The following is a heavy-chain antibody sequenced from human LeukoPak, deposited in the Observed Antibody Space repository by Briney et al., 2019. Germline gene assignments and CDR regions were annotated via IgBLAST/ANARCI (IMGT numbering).Heavy chain of an antibody. V-gene: IGHV3-30*04. Sequence: GGSLRLSCAASGFTFSSYAMHWVRQAPGKGLEWVAVISYDGSIKYYADSVKGRFTISRDNSKNTLYLQMNSLRAEDTAVYYCAREGPSYDYVWGSYLDYWGQGTLVTVSS. CDR3: AREGPSYDYVWGSYLDY. J-gene: IGHJ4*02. D-gene: IGHD3-16*02. CDR2: ISYDGSIK. CDR1: GFTFSSYA.